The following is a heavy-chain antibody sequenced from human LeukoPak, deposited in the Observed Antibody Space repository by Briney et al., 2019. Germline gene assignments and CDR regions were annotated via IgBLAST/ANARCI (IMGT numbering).Heavy chain of an antibody. D-gene: IGHD3-22*01. CDR1: GFIVSSNY. Sequence: QPGGSLRLSCAASGFIVSSNYMSWVRQAPGKGLEWVSVIYSGGSTYYADSVKGRFTISRDTSKNTLYLQMNSLRAEDTAVYYCARSPWGITMIAEAWGQGTLVTVPS. J-gene: IGHJ5*02. V-gene: IGHV3-53*01. CDR2: IYSGGST. CDR3: ARSPWGITMIAEA.